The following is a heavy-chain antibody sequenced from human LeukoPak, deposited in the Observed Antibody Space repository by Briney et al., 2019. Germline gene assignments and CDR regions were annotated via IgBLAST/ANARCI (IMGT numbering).Heavy chain of an antibody. CDR2: IKQDGSEK. V-gene: IGHV3-7*01. CDR3: ARGTMVRGVL. J-gene: IGHJ4*02. Sequence: GGSLRLSCAASGFTFSSYGMHWVRQAPGKGLEWVANIKQDGSEKYYVDSVKGRFTISRDNAKNSLYLQMNSLRAEDTAVYYCARGTMVRGVLWGQGTLVTVSS. CDR1: GFTFSSYG. D-gene: IGHD3-10*01.